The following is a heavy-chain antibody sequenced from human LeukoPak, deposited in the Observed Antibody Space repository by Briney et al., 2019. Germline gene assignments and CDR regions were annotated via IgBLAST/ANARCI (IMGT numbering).Heavy chain of an antibody. V-gene: IGHV3-11*06. J-gene: IGHJ4*02. Sequence: GGSLRLSCAASGFTFSDYYMSWIRQAPGKGLEWVSYISSSSSYTNYADSVKGRFTISRDNAKNSLYLQMNSLRAEDTAVYYCARDGGGDYDILTGSIDYWGQGTLVTVSS. CDR2: ISSSSSYT. CDR3: ARDGGGDYDILTGSIDY. CDR1: GFTFSDYY. D-gene: IGHD3-9*01.